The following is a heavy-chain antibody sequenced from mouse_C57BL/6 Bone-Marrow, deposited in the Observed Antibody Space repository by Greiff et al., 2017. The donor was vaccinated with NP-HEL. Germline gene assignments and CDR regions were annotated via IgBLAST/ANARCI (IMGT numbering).Heavy chain of an antibody. Sequence: VQLQQPGAELVKPGASVKMSCKASGYTFTSYWITWVKQRPGQGLEWIGDIYPGSGSTNYNEKFKSKATLTVDTSSSTAYMQLSSLTSEDSAVYYCARLGTTVVVRDYAMDYWGQGTSVTVSS. CDR3: ARLGTTVVVRDYAMDY. CDR2: IYPGSGST. D-gene: IGHD1-1*01. V-gene: IGHV1-55*01. CDR1: GYTFTSYW. J-gene: IGHJ4*01.